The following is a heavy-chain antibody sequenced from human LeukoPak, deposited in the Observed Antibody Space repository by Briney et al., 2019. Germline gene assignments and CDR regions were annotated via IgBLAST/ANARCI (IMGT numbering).Heavy chain of an antibody. J-gene: IGHJ6*03. CDR2: IYYSGST. CDR3: ARTTRANYMDV. CDR1: GGSISSSSYY. Sequence: SETLSLTCTVSGGSISSSSYYWGWIRQPPGKGLEWIASIYYSGSTYYNPSLKSRVTISVDTSKNQFSLKLSSVTAADTAVYYCARTTRANYMDVWGKGTTVTISS. D-gene: IGHD4-17*01. V-gene: IGHV4-39*01.